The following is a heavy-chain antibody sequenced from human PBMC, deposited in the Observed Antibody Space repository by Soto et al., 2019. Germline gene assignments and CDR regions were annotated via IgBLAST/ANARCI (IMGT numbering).Heavy chain of an antibody. J-gene: IGHJ6*02. CDR2: IYYSGST. V-gene: IGHV4-31*03. Sequence: KAXASLSLTCTVSGCSISSGGYYWSWIRQHPGKGLEWIGYIYYSGSTYYNPSLKSRVTISVDTSKNQFSLKLSSVTAADTAVYYCARRRGIVGDSYYYYGMDVWGQGTTVTVSS. D-gene: IGHD1-26*01. CDR3: ARRRGIVGDSYYYYGMDV. CDR1: GCSISSGGYY.